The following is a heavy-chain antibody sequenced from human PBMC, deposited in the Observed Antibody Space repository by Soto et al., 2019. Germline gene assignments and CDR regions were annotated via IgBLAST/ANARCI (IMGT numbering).Heavy chain of an antibody. CDR2: ISYDGSNK. CDR3: ARESVVDTAMVRGYYYYGMDV. D-gene: IGHD5-18*01. Sequence: GGSLGLSCAACGFTFSGYAMHWVRQAPGKGLEWVAVISYDGSNKYYADSVKGRFAISRDNSKNTLYLQMNSPTAEDTAVYYCARESVVDTAMVRGYYYYGMDVWGQGTTDTAP. V-gene: IGHV3-30*09. J-gene: IGHJ6*02. CDR1: GFTFSGYA.